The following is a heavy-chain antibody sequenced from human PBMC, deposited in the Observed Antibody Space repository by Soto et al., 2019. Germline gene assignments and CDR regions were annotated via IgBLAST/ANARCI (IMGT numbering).Heavy chain of an antibody. CDR2: ISDSGGIT. D-gene: IGHD6-6*01. CDR3: ARRAIGSSRAFDI. V-gene: IGHV3-23*01. CDR1: GFAFSSHP. J-gene: IGHJ3*02. Sequence: VQLLEAGGGLAQPGGSLRLSCAASGFAFSSHPMSWVRQAPEKGLEWVSGISDSGGITYNADSVKGRFTISRDNSKNTLYLQMNGLRAEDTAVYYCARRAIGSSRAFDIWGQGTMVTVSS.